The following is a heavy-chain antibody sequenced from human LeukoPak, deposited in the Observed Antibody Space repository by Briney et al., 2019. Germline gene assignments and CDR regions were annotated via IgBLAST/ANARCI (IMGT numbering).Heavy chain of an antibody. CDR3: ARADYDFWSGYPLYYFDY. CDR2: ISAYNGNT. Sequence: ASVKVSCKASGYTFTSYDINWVRQAPGQGLEWMGWISAYNGNTNYAQKLQGRVTMTTDTSTSTAYMELRSLRSDDTAVYYCARADYDFWSGYPLYYFDYWGQGTLVTVSS. D-gene: IGHD3-3*01. CDR1: GYTFTSYD. J-gene: IGHJ4*02. V-gene: IGHV1-18*01.